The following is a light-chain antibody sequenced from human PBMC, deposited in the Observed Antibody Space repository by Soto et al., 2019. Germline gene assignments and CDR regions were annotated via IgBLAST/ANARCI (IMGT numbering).Light chain of an antibody. Sequence: EIVLTQSPGTLSLSPGERATLSCRASQSVSSSYLAWYQQKPGQAPRLLIYGASNIATGSPDRFSGSGSGTDFTLTSSRQEPEDFAVYYCQQYSSSPYTFGQGTKLEIK. V-gene: IGKV3-20*01. CDR1: QSVSSSY. CDR2: GAS. J-gene: IGKJ2*01. CDR3: QQYSSSPYT.